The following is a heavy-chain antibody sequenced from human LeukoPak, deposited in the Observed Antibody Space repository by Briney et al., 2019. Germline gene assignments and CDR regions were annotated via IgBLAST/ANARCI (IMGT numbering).Heavy chain of an antibody. CDR1: GFTFSTYA. Sequence: GGSLRLSCAASGFTFSTYAMSWVRQAPGKGLEWVSSISGSSKHVYYADLVKGRFTISRDNARNSLYLQMDSLRAEDTAVYYCARRETATMDYYFDYWGQGTLVTVSS. D-gene: IGHD5-24*01. J-gene: IGHJ4*02. CDR3: ARRETATMDYYFDY. CDR2: ISGSSKHV. V-gene: IGHV3-21*01.